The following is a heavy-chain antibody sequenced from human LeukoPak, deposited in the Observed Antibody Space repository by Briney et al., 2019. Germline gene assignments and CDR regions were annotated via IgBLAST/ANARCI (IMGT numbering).Heavy chain of an antibody. D-gene: IGHD4-11*01. Sequence: SVKVSCKASGGTFSSYTISWVRQAPGQGLEWMGRIIPILGIANYAQKFQGRVTITADKSTSTAYMELSSLRSEDTAVYYCARPLKDSNYARGGAFDIWGQGTMVTVSS. CDR2: IIPILGIA. CDR1: GGTFSSYT. J-gene: IGHJ3*02. CDR3: ARPLKDSNYARGGAFDI. V-gene: IGHV1-69*02.